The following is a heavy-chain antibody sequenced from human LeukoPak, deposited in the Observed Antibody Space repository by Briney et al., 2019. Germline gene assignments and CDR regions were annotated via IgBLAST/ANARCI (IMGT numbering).Heavy chain of an antibody. CDR3: ARDQGRDDRFFGAFDI. CDR2: ISSSSSYI. CDR1: GFTFSSYS. V-gene: IGHV3-21*01. D-gene: IGHD3-22*01. Sequence: PGGSLRLSCAASGFTFSSYSMIWVRQAPGKGLEWVSSISSSSSYIYYADSVKGRFTISRDNAKNSLYLQMNSLRAEDTAVYYCARDQGRDDRFFGAFDIWGQGTMVTVSS. J-gene: IGHJ3*02.